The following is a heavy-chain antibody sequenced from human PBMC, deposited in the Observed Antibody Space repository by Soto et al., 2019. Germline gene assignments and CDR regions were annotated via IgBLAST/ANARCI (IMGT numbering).Heavy chain of an antibody. D-gene: IGHD3-16*01. CDR1: GFSLNDGRVG. Sequence: SGPTLVNPTDTLTLTCTVSGFSLNDGRVGVSWIRQPPGRALEWLAHIFSNDEKSYSTSLYNRLTISKDTSKSQVVLTMTNMGPVDTETYFCARIQDYVRARSPSDVWCQGSLVTVSS. CDR3: ARIQDYVRARSPSDV. CDR2: IFSNDEK. J-gene: IGHJ4*02. V-gene: IGHV2-26*01.